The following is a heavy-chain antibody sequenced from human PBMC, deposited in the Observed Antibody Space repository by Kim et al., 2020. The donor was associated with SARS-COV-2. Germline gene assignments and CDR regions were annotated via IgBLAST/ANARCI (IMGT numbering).Heavy chain of an antibody. CDR2: ISSSGSTI. CDR1: GFTFSDYY. V-gene: IGHV3-11*01. D-gene: IGHD3-3*01. J-gene: IGHJ6*02. Sequence: GGSLRLSCAASGFTFSDYYMSWIRQAPGKGLEWVSYISSSGSTIYYADSVKGRFTISRDNAKNSLYLQMNSLRAEDTAVYYCARDKYDFWSGYYYYYYGMDVWGQGTTVTVSS. CDR3: ARDKYDFWSGYYYYYYGMDV.